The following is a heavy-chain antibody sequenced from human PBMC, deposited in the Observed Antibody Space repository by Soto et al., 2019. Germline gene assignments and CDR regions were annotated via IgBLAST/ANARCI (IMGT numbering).Heavy chain of an antibody. D-gene: IGHD1-7*01. CDR3: ACILYSWNFDAFLI. J-gene: IGHJ3*02. CDR2: IYTSGST. Sequence: SATLSLTCTVSSGSTSRYYRSWIRQPSGKGLEWVGRIYTSGSTNYNPSLKSRVTMSVDTSKNQFSLKLSSVTAADTAVYYCACILYSWNFDAFLIWCQG. V-gene: IGHV4-4*07. CDR1: SGSTSRYY.